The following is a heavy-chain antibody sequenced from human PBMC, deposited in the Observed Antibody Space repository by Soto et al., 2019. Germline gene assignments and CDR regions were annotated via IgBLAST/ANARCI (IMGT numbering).Heavy chain of an antibody. Sequence: EVQLVESGGGLVKPGGSLRLSCAASGFTFSNAWMSWVRQAPGKGLEWVGRIKSKTDGGTTDYAAPVKGRFTISRDDSKDTLYLQMNIMKTEVTGVYLCTPVTVTTDDFWGQGTLISVSS. CDR1: GFTFSNAW. CDR3: TPVTVTTDDF. D-gene: IGHD4-17*01. V-gene: IGHV3-15*01. J-gene: IGHJ4*02. CDR2: IKSKTDGGTT.